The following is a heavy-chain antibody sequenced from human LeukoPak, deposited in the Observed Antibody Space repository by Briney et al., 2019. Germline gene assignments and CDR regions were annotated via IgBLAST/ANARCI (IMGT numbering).Heavy chain of an antibody. J-gene: IGHJ3*01. CDR2: SYYRGGS. Sequence: AETLCLTCSVSGDSITRYYWTWVRQPPGKGLEWIGYSYYRGGSNYNPSLRSRATISVDPSKTQFSLHLNSVTAADTAVYYCARLLPDLRYDTSGRYTQSFDVWGQGTLVTVFS. V-gene: IGHV4-59*08. CDR1: GDSITRYY. CDR3: ARLLPDLRYDTSGRYTQSFDV. D-gene: IGHD3-22*01.